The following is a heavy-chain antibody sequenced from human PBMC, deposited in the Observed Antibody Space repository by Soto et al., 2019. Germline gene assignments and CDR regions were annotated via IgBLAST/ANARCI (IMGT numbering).Heavy chain of an antibody. D-gene: IGHD1-26*01. Sequence: PGGSLRLSCAASGFTFSSYAMHWVRQAPGKGLEWVAVISYDGSNKYYADSVKGRFTISRDNSKNTLYLQMNSLRAEDTAVYYCARDPGLPIVGATDYFDYWGQGTLVTVSS. CDR2: ISYDGSNK. V-gene: IGHV3-30-3*01. CDR1: GFTFSSYA. CDR3: ARDPGLPIVGATDYFDY. J-gene: IGHJ4*02.